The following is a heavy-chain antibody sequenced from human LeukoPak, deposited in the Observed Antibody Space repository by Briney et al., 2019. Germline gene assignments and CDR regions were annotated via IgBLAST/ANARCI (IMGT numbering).Heavy chain of an antibody. V-gene: IGHV5-51*01. D-gene: IGHD2-15*01. J-gene: IGHJ5*02. CDR3: ARQSGYCSGGSCYIWFDP. Sequence: GESLKISCKGSGYSFTSYWIGWVRQMPGQGLEWMGIIYPGDSDTRYSPSFQGQVTISADKSISTAYLQWSSLKASDTAMYYCARQSGYCSGGSCYIWFDPWGQGTLVTVSS. CDR2: IYPGDSDT. CDR1: GYSFTSYW.